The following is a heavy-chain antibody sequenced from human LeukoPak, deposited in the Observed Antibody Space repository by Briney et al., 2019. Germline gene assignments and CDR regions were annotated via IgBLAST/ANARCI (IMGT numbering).Heavy chain of an antibody. CDR1: GYTFTSYG. D-gene: IGHD2-15*01. V-gene: IGHV1-18*01. Sequence: ASVKVSCKASGYTFTSYGISWVRQAPGQGLEWMGWISAYNGNTNYAQKFQGRVTITADKSTSTAYMELSSLRSEDTAVYYCASNLYCSGGSCYSGFDYWGQGTLVTVSS. CDR2: ISAYNGNT. J-gene: IGHJ4*02. CDR3: ASNLYCSGGSCYSGFDY.